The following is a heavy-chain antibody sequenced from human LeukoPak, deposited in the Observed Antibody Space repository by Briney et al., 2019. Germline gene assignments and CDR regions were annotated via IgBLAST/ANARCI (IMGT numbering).Heavy chain of an antibody. D-gene: IGHD2-15*01. V-gene: IGHV5-51*01. CDR3: AAWRYCSGGSCYYFDY. Sequence: GESLKISCVGSGYNFNVYWIGWVRQMPGQGLEWMGIIYPGDSDTRYSPSFQGQVTFSADKSISTAYLQWSSLKASDTAMYYCAAWRYCSGGSCYYFDYWGQGTLVTVSS. CDR2: IYPGDSDT. J-gene: IGHJ4*02. CDR1: GYNFNVYW.